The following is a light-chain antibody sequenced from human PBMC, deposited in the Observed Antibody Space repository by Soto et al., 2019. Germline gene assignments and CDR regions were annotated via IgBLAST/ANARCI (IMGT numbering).Light chain of an antibody. CDR1: QSISTW. V-gene: IGKV1-5*01. Sequence: DIQMTQSPSTLSASLGDRVTITCRASQSISTWLAWYLQKPGRAPKLLIFDASTLESGVPSRFSGSGSETEFTLTINSLQPDDFPTYYCQQYNTYSPAFGQGTKVEIK. CDR3: QQYNTYSPA. J-gene: IGKJ1*01. CDR2: DAS.